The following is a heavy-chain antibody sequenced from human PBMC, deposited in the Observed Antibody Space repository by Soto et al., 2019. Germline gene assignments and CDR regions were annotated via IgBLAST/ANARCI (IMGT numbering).Heavy chain of an antibody. V-gene: IGHV4-4*02. J-gene: IGHJ4*02. D-gene: IGHD3-22*01. CDR3: ARTIFTDYDSSGYYPSLDY. Sequence: SETLSLTCAVSGGSISSSNWWSWVRQPPGKGLEWIGEIYHSGSTNYNPSLKSRVTLSVDKSKNQFSLKLSSVTAADTAVYYCARTIFTDYDSSGYYPSLDYWGQGTLVTVSS. CDR2: IYHSGST. CDR1: GGSISSSNW.